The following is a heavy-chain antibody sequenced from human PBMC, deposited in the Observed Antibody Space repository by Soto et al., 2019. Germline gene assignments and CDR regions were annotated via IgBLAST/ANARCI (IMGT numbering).Heavy chain of an antibody. CDR3: ARYWRSYFDY. CDR1: VVSISSGGYY. CDR2: IYYSGST. D-gene: IGHD1-1*01. J-gene: IGHJ4*02. V-gene: IGHV4-31*03. Sequence: SETLSLTCTVSVVSISSGGYYCSWIRQHPGKGLEWIGYIYYSGSTYYNPSLKSRVTISVDTSKNQFSLKLSSVTAADTAVYYCARYWRSYFDYWGQGTLVTVSS.